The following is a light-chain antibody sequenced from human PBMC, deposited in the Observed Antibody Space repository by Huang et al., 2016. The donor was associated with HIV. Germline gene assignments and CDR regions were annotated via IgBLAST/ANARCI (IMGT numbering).Light chain of an antibody. J-gene: IGKJ1*01. Sequence: EIVMTQSPATLSVSPGERATLACRASQSVASNVAWFQQKPGQAPRRPIFDTSTRATGIPARFSGSGSGTEFTLTISSLQSEDFAVYYCQQYKYWPRAFGQGTKVEIK. CDR1: QSVASN. CDR2: DTS. CDR3: QQYKYWPRA. V-gene: IGKV3-15*01.